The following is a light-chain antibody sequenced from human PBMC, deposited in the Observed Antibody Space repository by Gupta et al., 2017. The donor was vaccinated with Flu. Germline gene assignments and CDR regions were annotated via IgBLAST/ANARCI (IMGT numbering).Light chain of an antibody. CDR3: QQYGSSPYT. V-gene: IGKV3-20*01. Sequence: IVLTQSPGTLSLSPGERATLACRARQSVSSSYLAWYQQKPGQAPRLLIYGASSRATGLPDRFSGSGSGTDFTLTISRLEPEDFAVYYCQQYGSSPYTFGQGTKLEIK. J-gene: IGKJ2*01. CDR1: QSVSSSY. CDR2: GAS.